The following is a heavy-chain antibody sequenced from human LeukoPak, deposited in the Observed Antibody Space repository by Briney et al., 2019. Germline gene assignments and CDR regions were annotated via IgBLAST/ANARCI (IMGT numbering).Heavy chain of an antibody. CDR1: GFTLSSHA. V-gene: IGHV3-30*04. CDR3: ARAHLSSSSTDYMDV. D-gene: IGHD6-6*01. Sequence: GGSPRLSCAASGFTLSSHAIHWVRQAPGKGLEWVALISYDGNIKYYADSVKGRFTISRDNSKNTLSLQMNSLRPEDTAVYYCARAHLSSSSTDYMDVWGKGTTVTVSS. J-gene: IGHJ6*03. CDR2: ISYDGNIK.